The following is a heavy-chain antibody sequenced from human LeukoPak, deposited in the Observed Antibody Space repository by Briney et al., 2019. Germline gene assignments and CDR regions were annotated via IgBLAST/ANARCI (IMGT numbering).Heavy chain of an antibody. CDR1: GGTFSKYA. J-gene: IGHJ4*02. V-gene: IGHV1-69*13. CDR2: IIPIFGTA. D-gene: IGHD6-19*01. CDR3: ARDGDSSGRN. Sequence: SVTVSCKASGGTFSKYAIGWVRQAGGQGLDWMGGIIPIFGTANYAQKFQGRVTITADEATSTAYMELSSLRSEDTAVYYCARDGDSSGRNWGQGTLVTVSS.